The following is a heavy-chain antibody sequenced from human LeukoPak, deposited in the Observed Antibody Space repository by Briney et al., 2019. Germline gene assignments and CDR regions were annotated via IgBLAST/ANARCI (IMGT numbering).Heavy chain of an antibody. J-gene: IGHJ4*02. CDR3: AKDRSCTNDICHGDFDY. V-gene: IGHV3-23*01. D-gene: IGHD2-8*01. CDR1: GFTFSSIA. CDR2: ICGSGGRT. Sequence: GGSLRLSCAAYGFTFSSIAVSWDPQAPGKGLGGGSSICGSGGRTYSADSEKGRFNNTRDNSKNTLYLQINSLRAEDTALYYCAKDRSCTNDICHGDFDYWGQGTLVTVSS.